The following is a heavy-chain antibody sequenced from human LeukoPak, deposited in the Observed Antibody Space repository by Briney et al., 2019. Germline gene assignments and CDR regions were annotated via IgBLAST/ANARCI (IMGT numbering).Heavy chain of an antibody. CDR3: ARDRYCSSTTCSVRPYNWFAP. D-gene: IGHD2-2*01. J-gene: IGHJ5*02. CDR2: INPNSGWT. Sequence: APVEASGMASGYTFTGYYMHWVRQAPGQGLECMGWINPNSGWTNYAQKFQGRVTMTRDTSISTAYMELSRLRSDDTAVYYCARDRYCSSTTCSVRPYNWFAPWGQGTLVSVSS. V-gene: IGHV1-2*02. CDR1: GYTFTGYY.